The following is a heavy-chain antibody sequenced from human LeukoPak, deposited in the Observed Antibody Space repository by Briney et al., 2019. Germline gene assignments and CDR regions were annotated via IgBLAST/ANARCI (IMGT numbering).Heavy chain of an antibody. CDR2: ISGSGGST. D-gene: IGHD6-19*01. J-gene: IGHJ4*02. V-gene: IGHV3-23*01. CDR1: GFTFSSYA. Sequence: GGSLRLSCAASGFTFSSYAMSWVRQAPGKGLEWVSAISGSGGSTYYADSVKGRFTISRDNSKNTLYLQMNSLRAEDTAVYYCAKGQVRYSSGWEQYFDYWGQGTLVTVSS. CDR3: AKGQVRYSSGWEQYFDY.